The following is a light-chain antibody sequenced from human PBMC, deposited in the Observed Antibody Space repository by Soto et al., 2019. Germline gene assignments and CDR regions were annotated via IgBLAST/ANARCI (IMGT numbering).Light chain of an antibody. V-gene: IGKV3-20*01. CDR1: QSVSSNY. CDR3: QQYGSSPPIT. Sequence: ESVWTQSPGTLSLSLGERATLSCRASQSVSSNYLAWYQQRPGQAPRLLIYGASGRATGIPDRFGGSGSGTDFTLTISRLEPEDFAVYYCQQYGSSPPITFAQGTRPEIK. CDR2: GAS. J-gene: IGKJ5*01.